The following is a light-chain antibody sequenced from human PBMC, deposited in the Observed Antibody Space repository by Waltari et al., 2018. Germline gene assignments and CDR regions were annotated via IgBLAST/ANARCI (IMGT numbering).Light chain of an antibody. V-gene: IGKV4-1*01. J-gene: IGKJ1*01. CDR2: WAS. CDR3: HQYLSTPWT. Sequence: DIVMTPAPDSLAVALGERGTIKCKSRPSLLFSSNNENYLAWYQQKAGQPPKLLISWASTRESGLPDRFTGSGSGTDFTLTISSLQAEDVAVYFCHQYLSTPWTFGQGTKVEIK. CDR1: PSLLFSSNNENY.